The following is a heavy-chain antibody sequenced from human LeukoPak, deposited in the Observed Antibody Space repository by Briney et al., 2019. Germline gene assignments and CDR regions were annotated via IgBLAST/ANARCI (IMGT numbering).Heavy chain of an antibody. V-gene: IGHV4-59*01. CDR2: IYYSGST. D-gene: IGHD6-13*01. J-gene: IGHJ4*02. Sequence: SETLSLTCTVSGGSISSYYWSWIRQPPGKGLEWIGYIYYSGSTNYNPSLKSRVTISVDTSKNQFSLKLSSVTAADTAVYYCAREFSSSFFDYWGQGTLVTVSS. CDR3: AREFSSSFFDY. CDR1: GGSISSYY.